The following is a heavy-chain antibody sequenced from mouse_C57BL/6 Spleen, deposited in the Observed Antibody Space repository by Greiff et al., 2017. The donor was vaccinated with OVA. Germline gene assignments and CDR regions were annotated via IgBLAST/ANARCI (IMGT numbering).Heavy chain of an antibody. Sequence: EVMLVESGGGLVKPGGSLKLSCAASGFTFSSYAMSWVRQTPEKRLEWVATISDGGSYTYYPDNVKGRFTIARDNAKNNLYLQMSHLKSEDTAMYYCARGGLSTTVVWDYWGQGTTLTVSS. CDR3: ARGGLSTTVVWDY. CDR1: GFTFSSYA. D-gene: IGHD1-1*01. CDR2: ISDGGSYT. V-gene: IGHV5-4*03. J-gene: IGHJ2*01.